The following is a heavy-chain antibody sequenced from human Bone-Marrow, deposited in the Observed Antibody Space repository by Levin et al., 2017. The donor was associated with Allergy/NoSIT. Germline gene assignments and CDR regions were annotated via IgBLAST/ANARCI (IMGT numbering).Heavy chain of an antibody. V-gene: IGHV3-9*01. CDR2: ISWNSVPI. J-gene: IGHJ4*02. D-gene: IGHD3-3*01. CDR3: AKSHDLLSGFCGDYIDY. CDR1: GFSFDDYA. Sequence: SLKISCAASGFSFDDYAMHWVRQVPGKGLEWVSGISWNSVPIGYADSVKGRFTISRDNAKNSLYLQMNSLRAEDTALYYCAKSHDLLSGFCGDYIDYWGQGALVTVSA.